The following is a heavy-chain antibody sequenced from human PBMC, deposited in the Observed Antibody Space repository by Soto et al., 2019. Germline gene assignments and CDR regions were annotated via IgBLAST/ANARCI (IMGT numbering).Heavy chain of an antibody. CDR2: IYHSGST. CDR1: GGSISSGGYS. D-gene: IGHD4-17*01. CDR3: ARLRWPIFDY. J-gene: IGHJ4*02. V-gene: IGHV4-30-2*01. Sequence: QLQLQESGSGLVKPSQTLSLTCAVSGGSISSGGYSWSWIRQPPGKGLEWIGYIYHSGSTYYNPSLKXXVXIXXDRSKNQFSLKLSSVTAADTAVYYCARLRWPIFDYWGQGTLVTVSS.